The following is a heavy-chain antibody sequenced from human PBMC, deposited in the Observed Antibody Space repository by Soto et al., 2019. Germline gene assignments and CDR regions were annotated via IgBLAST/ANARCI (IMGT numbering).Heavy chain of an antibody. Sequence: QVQLVQSGAEVKKPGSSVKVSCKASGGTFSSYAISWVRQAPGQGLEWMGGIIPIFGTANYAQKFQGRVTITADASTSTAYMELSSLRSEDTAVYYCARDRAPYYDSSGYYRFDYWGQGTLVTVSS. CDR2: IIPIFGTA. D-gene: IGHD3-22*01. CDR1: GGTFSSYA. V-gene: IGHV1-69*01. CDR3: ARDRAPYYDSSGYYRFDY. J-gene: IGHJ4*02.